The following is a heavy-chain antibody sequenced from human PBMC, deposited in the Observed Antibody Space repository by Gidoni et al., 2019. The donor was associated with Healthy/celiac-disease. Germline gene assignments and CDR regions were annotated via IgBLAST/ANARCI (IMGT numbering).Heavy chain of an antibody. D-gene: IGHD3-3*01. Sequence: EVQLVESGGGLVQPGGSLRLSCAASGFNFSSYSMNWVRQAPGKGLEWVSYISSSSSTIYYADSVKGRFTISRDNAKNSLYLQMNSLRDEDTAVYYCTRPGGDFWSGHFDYWGQGTLVTVSS. J-gene: IGHJ4*02. CDR1: GFNFSSYS. CDR2: ISSSSSTI. CDR3: TRPGGDFWSGHFDY. V-gene: IGHV3-48*02.